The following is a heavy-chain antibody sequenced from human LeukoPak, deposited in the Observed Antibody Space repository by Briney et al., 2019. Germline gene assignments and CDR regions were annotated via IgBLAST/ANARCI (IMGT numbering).Heavy chain of an antibody. Sequence: GGSLRLSCAASGFTFSSYWMSWVRQAPGQGLEWVANIKQDGSEKYYVDSVKGRFTISRDNAKNSLYLQMNSLRAEDTAVYYCARDKGKQQLVQDYWGQGTLVTVSS. CDR2: IKQDGSEK. J-gene: IGHJ4*02. D-gene: IGHD6-13*01. CDR1: GFTFSSYW. V-gene: IGHV3-7*01. CDR3: ARDKGKQQLVQDY.